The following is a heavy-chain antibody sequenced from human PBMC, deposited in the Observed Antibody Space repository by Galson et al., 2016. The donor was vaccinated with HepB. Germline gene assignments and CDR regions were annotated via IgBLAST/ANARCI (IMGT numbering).Heavy chain of an antibody. CDR1: GFTVGDYA. V-gene: IGHV3-49*04. CDR2: IRKKSFGRTT. D-gene: IGHD4-23*01. Sequence: SLRLSCAASGFTVGDYALSWVRQAPGKGLAWVGFIRKKSFGRTTDYAASVKFRITISSDDSTNVANLQMDSLKTAETGVYFCTRDSWYGGKAGENYFDYWGEGILVTVSS. CDR3: TRDSWYGGKAGENYFDY. J-gene: IGHJ4*02.